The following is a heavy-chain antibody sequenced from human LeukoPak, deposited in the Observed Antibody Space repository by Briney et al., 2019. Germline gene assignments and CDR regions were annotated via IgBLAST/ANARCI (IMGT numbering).Heavy chain of an antibody. CDR3: ARSYASGWFDY. D-gene: IGHD6-19*01. Sequence: SETLSLTCAVYGGSFSGYYWSWIRQPPGKGLEWIGEINHSGSTNYNPSLKSRVTISVDTSKNQFSLKLSSVTAADTAVYYCARSYASGWFDYWGQGTLVTVSS. CDR1: GGSFSGYY. J-gene: IGHJ4*02. CDR2: INHSGST. V-gene: IGHV4-34*01.